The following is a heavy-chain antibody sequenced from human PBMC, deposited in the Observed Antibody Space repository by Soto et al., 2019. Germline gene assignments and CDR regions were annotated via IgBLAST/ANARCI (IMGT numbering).Heavy chain of an antibody. CDR2: ISGGGSGA. Sequence: EVQLLESGGGLVQPGGSLRLSCTASRFTFSDHAMTWVRQAPGKGLEWLSGISGGGSGAYYADSVKGRFTVSRANSNNTLFLQMDSRRVEDTAVYYCAIDLWWYTHWGQGTLVTVSS. CDR3: AIDLWWYTH. V-gene: IGHV3-23*01. CDR1: RFTFSDHA. D-gene: IGHD2-15*01. J-gene: IGHJ4*02.